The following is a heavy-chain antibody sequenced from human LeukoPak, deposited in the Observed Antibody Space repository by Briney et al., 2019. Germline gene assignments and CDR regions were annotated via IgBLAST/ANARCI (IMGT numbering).Heavy chain of an antibody. CDR2: IFYSGST. J-gene: IGHJ4*02. D-gene: IGHD4-17*01. V-gene: IGHV4-59*01. CDR1: SGSISSYY. Sequence: PSETLSLTCTVSSGSISSYYWSWIRRPPGKGLEWIGYIFYSGSTNYSPSLKSRVTISVDTSKNQFSPGLSSVTAADTAVYYCARGPTRYYFDCWGQGTLVTVSS. CDR3: ARGPTRYYFDC.